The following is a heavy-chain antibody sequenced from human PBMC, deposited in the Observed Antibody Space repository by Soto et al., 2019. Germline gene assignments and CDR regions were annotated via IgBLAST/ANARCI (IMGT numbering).Heavy chain of an antibody. V-gene: IGHV1-18*04. CDR3: ARERKWEPLPY. J-gene: IGHJ4*02. CDR1: GYNFINYG. CDR2: VSAYNRNT. D-gene: IGHD1-26*01. Sequence: QVQLVQSGAEVKKPGASVKVSCKASGYNFINYGITWVRQAPGQGLEWMGWVSAYNRNTNYAQKFEDRVTMTTDTSTTTAYMELRGLRSDDTAVYFCARERKWEPLPYWGQGTLVTVSS.